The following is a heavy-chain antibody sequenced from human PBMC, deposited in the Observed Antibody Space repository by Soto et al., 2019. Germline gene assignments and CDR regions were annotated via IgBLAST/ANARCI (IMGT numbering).Heavy chain of an antibody. J-gene: IGHJ6*03. CDR2: IYPGDSDT. CDR1: GYSFTSYW. D-gene: IGHD3-3*01. V-gene: IGHV5-51*01. CDR3: ARNRDEEIRPLHTIFGVVQADYYYYYYMDV. Sequence: GESLKISCKGSGYSFTSYWIGWVRQMPGKGLEWMGIIYPGDSDTRYSPSFQGQVTISADKSDSTANVQWSSLKATDTAMYYCARNRDEEIRPLHTIFGVVQADYYYYYYMDVWGKGTTVTVSS.